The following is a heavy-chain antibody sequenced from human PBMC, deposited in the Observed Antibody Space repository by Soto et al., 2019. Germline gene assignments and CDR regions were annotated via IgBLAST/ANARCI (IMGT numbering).Heavy chain of an antibody. Sequence: SVKVSCKASGGTFSSYAISWVRQAPGQGLEWMGGIIPIFGTANYAQKFQGRVTITADKSTSTAYMELSSLRSEDTAVYYCAREGYYYDSSGYYPPPPGFDPWGQGTLVTVSS. J-gene: IGHJ5*02. CDR3: AREGYYYDSSGYYPPPPGFDP. CDR2: IIPIFGTA. CDR1: GGTFSSYA. D-gene: IGHD3-22*01. V-gene: IGHV1-69*06.